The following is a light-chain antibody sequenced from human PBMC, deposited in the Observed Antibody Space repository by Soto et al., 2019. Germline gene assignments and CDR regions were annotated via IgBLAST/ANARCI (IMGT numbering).Light chain of an antibody. V-gene: IGLV2-23*02. CDR2: EVN. CDR3: SSYAGAITFYV. J-gene: IGLJ1*01. CDR1: SSDVGTYTL. Sequence: QSVLTQPASVSGSPGQSITISCTGTSSDVGTYTLVSWYQQPPGKAPKLVIYEVNKRPAGVSKRFSGSKSGDKASLTISGLQAEDEADYYCSSYAGAITFYVFGTGTKVTVL.